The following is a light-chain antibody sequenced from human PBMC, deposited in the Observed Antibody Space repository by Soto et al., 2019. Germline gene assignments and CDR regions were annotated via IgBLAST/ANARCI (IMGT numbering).Light chain of an antibody. CDR1: QSLQHNNGNTL. CDR2: LAS. J-gene: IGKJ1*01. CDR3: MQALQTPRT. Sequence: EIVMTQSPLSLTVTPGEPASISCKSSQSLQHNNGNTLLDWYMQKRGQSPQLLIYLASRRAPGAPDRVSGSGSGTDFTLRISTVEADDAAIYYCMQALQTPRTFGQGTKLEI. V-gene: IGKV2-28*01.